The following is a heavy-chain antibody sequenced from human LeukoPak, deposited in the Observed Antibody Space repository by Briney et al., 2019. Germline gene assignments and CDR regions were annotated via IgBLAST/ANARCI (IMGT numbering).Heavy chain of an antibody. D-gene: IGHD1-1*01. V-gene: IGHV4-34*01. Sequence: SETLSLTCAVYGGSFSGYYWSWICQPTGKGLEWIGEINHSGSTNYNRSLKSRITISVDTSKNQFSLKMSSVTAADRAVYYCARSSVYDRLQHFDYWGQGTLVTVSS. CDR1: GGSFSGYY. CDR2: INHSGST. J-gene: IGHJ4*02. CDR3: ARSSVYDRLQHFDY.